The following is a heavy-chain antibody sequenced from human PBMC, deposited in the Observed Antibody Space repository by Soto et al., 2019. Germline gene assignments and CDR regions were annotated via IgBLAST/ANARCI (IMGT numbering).Heavy chain of an antibody. CDR1: GGFFRGYF. Sequence: TLSPTCAVSGGFFRGYFWSWIRQSPAKGLEWIGEINDSGNTYYNPSFKSRLTISVDASTSQISLRLTSVTAADSAVYYCQGGDFWGQGTRVTVSS. V-gene: IGHV4-34*01. J-gene: IGHJ4*02. CDR2: INDSGNT. CDR3: QGGDF. D-gene: IGHD3-16*01.